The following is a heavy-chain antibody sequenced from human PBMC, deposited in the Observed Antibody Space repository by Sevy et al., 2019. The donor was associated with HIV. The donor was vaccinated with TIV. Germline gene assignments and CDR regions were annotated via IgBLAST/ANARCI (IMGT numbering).Heavy chain of an antibody. V-gene: IGHV3-30*18. CDR2: ISYDGSNK. Sequence: GGSLRLSCAASGFTFSSYGMHWVRQAPGKGLEWVAVISYDGSNKYYADSVKGRFTISRDNSKNTLYLQMNSLRAEDTAVYYCAKKLEPGNYFDYWAREPWSPSPQ. CDR1: GFTFSSYG. J-gene: IGHJ4*02. CDR3: AKKLEPGNYFDY. D-gene: IGHD1-1*01.